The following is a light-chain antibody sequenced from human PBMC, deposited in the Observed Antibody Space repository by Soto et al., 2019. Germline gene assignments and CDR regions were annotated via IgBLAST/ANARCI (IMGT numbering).Light chain of an antibody. CDR2: GNT. Sequence: QSVLTQPPSVSGAPGQRVTISCTGGSSNIGAGYDVHWYQQLPGTAPKLLIYGNTDRPSGVPDRFSGSKSGTSASLAITGRQPEDEADYYCQSYDISLRGYVFGDGTKLTVL. V-gene: IGLV1-40*01. CDR3: QSYDISLRGYV. J-gene: IGLJ1*01. CDR1: SSNIGAGYD.